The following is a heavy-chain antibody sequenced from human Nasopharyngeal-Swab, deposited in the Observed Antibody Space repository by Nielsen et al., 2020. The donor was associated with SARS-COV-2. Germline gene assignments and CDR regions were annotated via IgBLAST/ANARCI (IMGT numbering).Heavy chain of an antibody. Sequence: WVRQAPGQGLEWMGRIIPILGIANYAQKFQGRVTITADKSTGTAYMELSSLRSEDTAVYYCARYNWNVPALGYYYGMDVWGQGTTVTVSS. D-gene: IGHD1-1*01. CDR2: IIPILGIA. J-gene: IGHJ6*02. V-gene: IGHV1-69*02. CDR3: ARYNWNVPALGYYYGMDV.